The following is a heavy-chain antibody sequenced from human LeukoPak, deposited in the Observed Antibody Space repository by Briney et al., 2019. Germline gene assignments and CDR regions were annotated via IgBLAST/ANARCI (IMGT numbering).Heavy chain of an antibody. V-gene: IGHV1-2*02. CDR3: ARDLMVRALGPAYYYMDV. Sequence: GRSLRLSCAASGFTFTGYYMHWVRQAPGQGLEWMGWINPNSGGTNYAQKFQGRVTMTRDTSISTAYMEPSRLRSDDTAVYYCARDLMVRALGPAYYYMDVWGKGTTVTVSS. CDR2: INPNSGGT. CDR1: GFTFTGYY. J-gene: IGHJ6*03. D-gene: IGHD3-10*01.